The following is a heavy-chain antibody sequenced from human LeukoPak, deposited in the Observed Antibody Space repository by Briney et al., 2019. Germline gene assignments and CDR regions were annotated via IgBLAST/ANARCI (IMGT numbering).Heavy chain of an antibody. J-gene: IGHJ4*02. CDR3: ARDVVEWLVPIDY. Sequence: GASVKVSCKASGYTFTGYYMQWVRQAPGQGLEWMGWINPNSGGTNYAQKFRGRVTVTTDTSISTAYMELTRLTSDDTAVYYCARDVVEWLVPIDYWGQGTLVTVSS. CDR1: GYTFTGYY. CDR2: INPNSGGT. D-gene: IGHD6-19*01. V-gene: IGHV1-2*02.